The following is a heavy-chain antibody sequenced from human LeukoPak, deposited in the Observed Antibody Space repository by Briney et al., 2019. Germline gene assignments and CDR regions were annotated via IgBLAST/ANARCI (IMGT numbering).Heavy chain of an antibody. J-gene: IGHJ4*02. D-gene: IGHD3-22*01. V-gene: IGHV4-59*01. CDR2: IYYSGST. Sequence: SETLSLTCTVSGGSISSYYWSWIRQPPGKGLEWIGYIYYSGSTNYNPSLKRRVTISVDTSKNQFSLKLSSVTAADTAVYYCARGPYYYDSSGDWGQGTLVTVSS. CDR1: GGSISSYY. CDR3: ARGPYYYDSSGD.